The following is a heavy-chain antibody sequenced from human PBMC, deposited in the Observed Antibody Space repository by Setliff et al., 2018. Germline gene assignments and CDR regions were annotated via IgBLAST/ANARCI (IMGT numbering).Heavy chain of an antibody. D-gene: IGHD3-9*01. J-gene: IGHJ4*02. CDR2: ISA. V-gene: IGHV1-18*01. CDR3: ARGFLRYDILTGYYQRPHYFEY. CDR1: GYTFTTYG. Sequence: ASVKVSCKASGYTFTTYGISWLRQAPGQGLEWMGWISAYAQKFQGRVTMTTDTSTSTAYMELRSLRSDDTAVYYCARGFLRYDILTGYYQRPHYFEYWGQGTLVTVSS.